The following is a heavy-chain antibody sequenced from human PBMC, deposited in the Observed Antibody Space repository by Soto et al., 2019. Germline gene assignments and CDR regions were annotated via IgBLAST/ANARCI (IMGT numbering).Heavy chain of an antibody. V-gene: IGHV3-33*01. CDR1: GFTFSSYG. J-gene: IGHJ5*02. Sequence: QVQLVESGGGVVQPGRSLRLSCAASGFTFSSYGMHWVRQAPGKGLEWVAVIWYDGSNKYYADSVKGRFTISRDNSKNTRYLQMNSLGAEETAVYYCARDSNNWNRHNWFDPWGQGTLVTVSS. CDR2: IWYDGSNK. D-gene: IGHD1-20*01. CDR3: ARDSNNWNRHNWFDP.